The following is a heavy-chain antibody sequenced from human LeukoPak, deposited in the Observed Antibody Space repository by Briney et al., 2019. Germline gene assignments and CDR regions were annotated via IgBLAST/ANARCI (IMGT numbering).Heavy chain of an antibody. CDR1: GFIFSNYG. CDR3: ARELFDFDY. V-gene: IGHV3-30*02. Sequence: GGSLRLSCTASGFIFSNYGIRWVRQAPGKGLEWVAFIRYDGDYKFYADSVKGRFTISRDNSKNTLYLQMNSLRAEDTAIYYCARELFDFDYWGQGTLVTVSS. J-gene: IGHJ4*02. CDR2: IRYDGDYK. D-gene: IGHD3-10*01.